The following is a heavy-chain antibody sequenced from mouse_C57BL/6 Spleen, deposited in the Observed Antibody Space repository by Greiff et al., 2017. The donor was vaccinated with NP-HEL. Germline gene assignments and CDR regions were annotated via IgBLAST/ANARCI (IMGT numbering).Heavy chain of an antibody. CDR2: IYPGDGDT. J-gene: IGHJ4*01. V-gene: IGHV1-80*01. Sequence: VKLMESGAELVKPGASVKISCKASGYAFSSYWMNWVKQRPGKGLEWIGQIYPGDGDTNYNGKFKGKATLTADKSSSTAYMQLSSLTSEDSAVYFCARMGGYAMDYWGQGTSVTVSS. CDR1: GYAFSSYW. D-gene: IGHD2-3*01. CDR3: ARMGGYAMDY.